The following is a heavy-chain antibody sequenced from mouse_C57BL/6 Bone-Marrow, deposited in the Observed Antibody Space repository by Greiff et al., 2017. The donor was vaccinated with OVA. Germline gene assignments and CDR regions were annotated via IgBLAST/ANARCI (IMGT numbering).Heavy chain of an antibody. D-gene: IGHD1-1*02. J-gene: IGHJ2*01. CDR2: INPRSGNT. CDR3: ARRGGGSVFDY. Sequence: VQLQQSGAELVRPGASVKLSCKASGYTFTSYGISWVKQRTGQGLEWIGEINPRSGNTYYNEKFKGKATLTADKSSSTAYMELSSLTSEDSAVYFCARRGGGSVFDYWGQGTTLTVSS. V-gene: IGHV1-81*01. CDR1: GYTFTSYG.